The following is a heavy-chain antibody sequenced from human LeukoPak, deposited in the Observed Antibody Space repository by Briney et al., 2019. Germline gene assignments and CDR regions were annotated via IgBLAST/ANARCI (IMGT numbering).Heavy chain of an antibody. CDR1: GGSISSSSYY. Sequence: PSETLSLTCTVSGGSISSSSYYWGWIRQPPGKGLEWIGNIYYTGSTYYNPSLKSRVTISVDTSKNQFSLKLSSVTAADTAVYYCARSLLGDSSYPIDAFDIWGQGTMVTVSS. CDR3: ARSLLGDSSYPIDAFDI. CDR2: IYYTGST. D-gene: IGHD3-22*01. V-gene: IGHV4-39*07. J-gene: IGHJ3*02.